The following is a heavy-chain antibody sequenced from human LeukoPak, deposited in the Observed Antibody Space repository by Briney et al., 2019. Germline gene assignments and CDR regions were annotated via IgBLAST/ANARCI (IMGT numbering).Heavy chain of an antibody. D-gene: IGHD6-6*01. Sequence: GGSLRLSCAASGFTFSTFDMTWVRRAPGKGLEWVSGISVSGGTTYYADSVKGRFSISRDNSKNTMYLQMNSLRAEDTAVYYCAKVLPSTSSPDPWGQGTLVTVSS. V-gene: IGHV3-23*01. CDR3: AKVLPSTSSPDP. J-gene: IGHJ5*02. CDR2: ISVSGGTT. CDR1: GFTFSTFD.